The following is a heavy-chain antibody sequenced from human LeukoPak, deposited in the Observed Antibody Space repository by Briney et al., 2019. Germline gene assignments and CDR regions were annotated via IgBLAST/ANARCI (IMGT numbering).Heavy chain of an antibody. CDR2: IRYDGSNK. D-gene: IGHD3-3*01. V-gene: IGHV3-30*02. CDR1: GFTFGSYG. J-gene: IGHJ2*01. CDR3: AKVGRYYDFWSGYHDNWYFDL. Sequence: PGGSLRLSCVASGFTFGSYGMHWVRQAPGKGLEWVTFIRYDGSNKNYADSVKCRFTISRDNSKNTLYLQMNSLRPEDTAMYYCAKVGRYYDFWSGYHDNWYFDLWGRGALVTVSS.